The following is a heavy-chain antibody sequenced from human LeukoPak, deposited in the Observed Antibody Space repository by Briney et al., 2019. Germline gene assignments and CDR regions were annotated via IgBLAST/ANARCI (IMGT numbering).Heavy chain of an antibody. CDR2: IFDSGSS. D-gene: IGHD2-15*01. Sequence: SGTLSLTCTVSGGPISSYYWSWIRQPPGKGLEWIGYIFDSGSSNYYPALKSRVTISVDTSKNQFSLKLSSVTAADTAVYYCARGCSGGSCYPYYYYGMDVWGEGTTVTGSA. CDR3: ARGCSGGSCYPYYYYGMDV. CDR1: GGPISSYY. J-gene: IGHJ6*04. V-gene: IGHV4-59*08.